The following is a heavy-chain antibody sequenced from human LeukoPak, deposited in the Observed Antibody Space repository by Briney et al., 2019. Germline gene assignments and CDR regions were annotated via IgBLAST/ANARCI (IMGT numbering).Heavy chain of an antibody. J-gene: IGHJ4*01. D-gene: IGHD5-18*01. CDR3: AKDLGSGYSYGYFDY. CDR1: GFTFSNYA. Sequence: GGSLRLSCAASGFTFSNYAMSWVRQAPGKGLEWVSAINGGGGSTYYADSVKGRFTISRDNFKNTLHLQMNSLRAEDTAVYYCAKDLGSGYSYGYFDYWGHGTLVTVSS. V-gene: IGHV3-23*01. CDR2: INGGGGST.